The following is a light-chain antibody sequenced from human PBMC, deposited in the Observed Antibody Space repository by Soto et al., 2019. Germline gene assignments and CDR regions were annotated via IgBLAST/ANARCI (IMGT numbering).Light chain of an antibody. V-gene: IGKV3-11*01. Sequence: EVRLSQSPSTLSLSTGERATLSCRASQSVSSSLAWYQQNPGQAPRLLIYDASNRATGIPARFSGSGSGTDFTLTIGSLEPEDFAVYYCQERSNWPRATFGGGTKVAIK. CDR3: QERSNWPRAT. CDR2: DAS. J-gene: IGKJ4*01. CDR1: QSVSSS.